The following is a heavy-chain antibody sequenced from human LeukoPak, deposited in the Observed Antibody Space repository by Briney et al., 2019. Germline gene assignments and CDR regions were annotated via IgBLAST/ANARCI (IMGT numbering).Heavy chain of an antibody. J-gene: IGHJ4*02. CDR1: GFTFSNAW. D-gene: IGHD3-3*01. Sequence: GGSLRLSCAASGFTFSNAWMSWVRQAPGKGLEWVGRIKTKIDGGTTDYAAPVKGRFTISRDDSKNTLYLQMNSLKTEDTAVYYCTTGGDFWSGYSVLYYFDYWGQGTLVTVSS. CDR3: TTGGDFWSGYSVLYYFDY. CDR2: IKTKIDGGTT. V-gene: IGHV3-15*01.